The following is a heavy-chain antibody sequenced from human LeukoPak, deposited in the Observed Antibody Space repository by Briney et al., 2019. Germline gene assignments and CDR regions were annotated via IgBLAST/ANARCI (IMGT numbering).Heavy chain of an antibody. V-gene: IGHV1-46*01. CDR3: ARARGAHLDY. J-gene: IGHJ4*02. Sequence: GASVKVSCKTSGYTFTSYSISWVRQAPGQGLEWMGIINPSGGSTSYAQKFQGRVTMTRDTSTSTVYMELSSLRSEDTAVYYCARARGAHLDYWGQGTLVTVSS. CDR2: INPSGGST. CDR1: GYTFTSYS. D-gene: IGHD1-26*01.